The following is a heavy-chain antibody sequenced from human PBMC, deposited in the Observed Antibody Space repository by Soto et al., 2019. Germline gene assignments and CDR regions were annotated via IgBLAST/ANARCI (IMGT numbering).Heavy chain of an antibody. CDR3: AKDGGKDGYFGNWFDP. Sequence: SVKVSCKASGGTFSNYAITWVRQAPGQGLEWLGRIIPIFGSANYAQKFQGRVTITADESTTTAYMELSSLRSDDTAVYYCAKDGGKDGYFGNWFDPRAQRTPVTVSS. V-gene: IGHV1-69*13. CDR1: GGTFSNYA. J-gene: IGHJ5*02. D-gene: IGHD5-12*01. CDR2: IIPIFGSA.